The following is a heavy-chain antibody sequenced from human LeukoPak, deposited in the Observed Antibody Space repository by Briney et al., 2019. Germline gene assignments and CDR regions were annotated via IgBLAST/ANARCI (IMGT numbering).Heavy chain of an antibody. CDR1: GGSFSGYY. CDR3: ARGGYSGYA. D-gene: IGHD5-12*01. V-gene: IGHV4-34*01. J-gene: IGHJ5*02. CDR2: INHSGST. Sequence: SETLSLTCAVYGGSFSGYYWSWIRQPPGKGLEWIGEINHSGSTNYNPSLKSRVTISVDTSKNQFSLKLSSVTAADTAVYYCARGGYSGYAWGQGTLVTVSS.